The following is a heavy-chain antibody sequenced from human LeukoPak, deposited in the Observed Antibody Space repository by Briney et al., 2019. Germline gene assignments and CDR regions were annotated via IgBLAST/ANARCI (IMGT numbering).Heavy chain of an antibody. J-gene: IGHJ6*02. CDR3: ARGYVSYYYYGMDV. V-gene: IGHV3-11*01. D-gene: IGHD3-16*01. CDR1: GFTFSDYY. CDR2: ISSSGSTI. Sequence: GGSLRLSCAASGFTFSDYYTSWIRQAPGKGLEWVSYISSSGSTIYYADSVKGRFTISRDNAKNSLYLQMNSLRAEDTAVYYCARGYVSYYYYGMDVWGQGTTVTVSS.